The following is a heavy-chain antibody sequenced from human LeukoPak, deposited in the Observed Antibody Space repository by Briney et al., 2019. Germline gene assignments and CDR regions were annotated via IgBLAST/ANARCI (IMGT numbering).Heavy chain of an antibody. CDR3: ARDGYYGSGRPFDY. J-gene: IGHJ4*02. V-gene: IGHV3-48*01. Sequence: PGGSLRLSCAASGFTFSSYSMNWVRQAPGKGLVWVSYISSSSSTIYYADSVKGRFTISRDDSKNTLYLQMNSLRADDTAVYYCARDGYYGSGRPFDYWGQGALVSVSS. CDR1: GFTFSSYS. D-gene: IGHD3-10*01. CDR2: ISSSSSTI.